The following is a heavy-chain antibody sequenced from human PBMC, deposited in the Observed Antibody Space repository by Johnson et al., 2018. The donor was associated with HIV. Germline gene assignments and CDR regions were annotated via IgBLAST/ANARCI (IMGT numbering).Heavy chain of an antibody. Sequence: SGFTISSYGMHWVRQASGKGLEWVSAISGSGGSTYYADSVKGRFTISRDNAKNSLYLQMNSLRAEDTAVYYCARSLRRLQRVFDAFDIWGQGTMVTVSS. CDR1: GFTISSYG. CDR3: ARSLRRLQRVFDAFDI. D-gene: IGHD4-11*01. CDR2: ISGSGGST. V-gene: IGHV3-21*01. J-gene: IGHJ3*02.